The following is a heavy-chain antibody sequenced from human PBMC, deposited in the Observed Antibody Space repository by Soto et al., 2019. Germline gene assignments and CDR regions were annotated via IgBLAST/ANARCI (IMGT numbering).Heavy chain of an antibody. CDR2: ISGSGGST. J-gene: IGHJ4*02. CDR3: AKLYYYDSSGYATRGFFDY. Sequence: GGSLRLSCAASGFTFSSYAMSWVRQAPGKGLEWVSAISGSGGSTYYADSVKGRFTISRDNSKNTLYLQMNSLRAEDTAVYYCAKLYYYDSSGYATRGFFDYWGQGTLVTVS. D-gene: IGHD3-22*01. CDR1: GFTFSSYA. V-gene: IGHV3-23*01.